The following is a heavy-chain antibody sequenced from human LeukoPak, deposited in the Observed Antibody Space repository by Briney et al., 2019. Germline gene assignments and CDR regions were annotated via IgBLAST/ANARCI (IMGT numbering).Heavy chain of an antibody. CDR1: GGSISSGDYY. Sequence: SETLSLTCTVSGGSISSGDYYWGWIRQPPGKGLEWIGYIYYSGSTYYNPSLKSRVTISVDTSKNQFSLKLSSVTAADTAVYYCARELGGYYFDYWGQGTLVTVSS. V-gene: IGHV4-30-4*08. CDR2: IYYSGST. CDR3: ARELGGYYFDY. J-gene: IGHJ4*02. D-gene: IGHD1-7*01.